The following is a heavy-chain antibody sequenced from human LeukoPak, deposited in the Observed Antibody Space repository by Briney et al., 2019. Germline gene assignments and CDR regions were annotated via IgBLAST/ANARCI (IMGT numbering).Heavy chain of an antibody. J-gene: IGHJ5*02. CDR2: IYYSET. CDR3: ARRRNWLDP. Sequence: SETLSLTCTVSGGSISSYYWSWIRQPPGKGLEWIGYIYYSETNYNPSLKSRVNISLDPSKNQLSLKLTSVTAADTAVYYCARRRNWLDPWGQGTLVTVSS. V-gene: IGHV4-59*08. CDR1: GGSISSYY.